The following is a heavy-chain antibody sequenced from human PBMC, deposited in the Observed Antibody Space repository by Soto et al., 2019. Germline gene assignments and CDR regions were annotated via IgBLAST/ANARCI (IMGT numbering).Heavy chain of an antibody. CDR2: ISYDGSNK. CDR1: GFTFSSYA. Sequence: VQLVESGGGMVQPGRSLRLSCAASGFTFSSYAMHWVRQAPGKGQEWVAVISYDGSNKYYADSVNGRFTISRDNSKNTLYLQMNSLRAEDTAVYYCARDPLWGTAMVLWYFDLWGRGTLVTVSS. J-gene: IGHJ2*01. V-gene: IGHV3-30-3*01. D-gene: IGHD5-18*01. CDR3: ARDPLWGTAMVLWYFDL.